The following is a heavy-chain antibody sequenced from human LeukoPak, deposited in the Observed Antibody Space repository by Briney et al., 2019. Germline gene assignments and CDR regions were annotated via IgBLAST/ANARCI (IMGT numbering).Heavy chain of an antibody. Sequence: PGGSLRLSCAASGFTFSSYAMHWVRQAPGKGLEWVAVISYDGSNKYYADSVKGRFTISRDNSKNTLYLQMNSLRAEDTAVYYCFKQERPYEIEFGGFDYWGQGTLVTVSS. J-gene: IGHJ4*02. D-gene: IGHD3-16*01. CDR1: GFTFSSYA. CDR2: ISYDGSNK. CDR3: FKQERPYEIEFGGFDY. V-gene: IGHV3-30-3*01.